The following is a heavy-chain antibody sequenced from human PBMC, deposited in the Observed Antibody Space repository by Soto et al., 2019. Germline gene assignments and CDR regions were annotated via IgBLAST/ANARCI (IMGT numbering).Heavy chain of an antibody. J-gene: IGHJ4*02. CDR1: GDSVFSNSAA. CDR2: TYYRSKWYN. CDR3: VRVKSIAVAGRLGDFDY. D-gene: IGHD6-19*01. Sequence: QVQLQQSGPGLVKPSQTLSLTCAISGDSVFSNSAAWNWIRQSPSRGLEWLGRTYYRSKWYNDYAVSVKSRITINPDTSKNQFSLQLNSVTPEDTAVYYCVRVKSIAVAGRLGDFDYWGQGTLVTVSS. V-gene: IGHV6-1*01.